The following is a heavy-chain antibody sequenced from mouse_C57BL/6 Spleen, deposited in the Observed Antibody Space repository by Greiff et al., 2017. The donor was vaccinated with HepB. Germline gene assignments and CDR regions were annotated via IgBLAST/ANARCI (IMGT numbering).Heavy chain of an antibody. J-gene: IGHJ3*01. V-gene: IGHV1-22*01. CDR1: GYTFTDYN. CDR2: INPNNGGT. Sequence: EVQLQQSGPELVKPGASVKMSCKASGYTFTDYNMHWVKQSHGKSLEWIGYINPNNGGTSYNQKFKGKATLTVNKSSSTAYMELRSLTSEDSAVYYCARPGAPRREFAYWGQGTLVTVSA. CDR3: ARPGAPRREFAY. D-gene: IGHD3-1*01.